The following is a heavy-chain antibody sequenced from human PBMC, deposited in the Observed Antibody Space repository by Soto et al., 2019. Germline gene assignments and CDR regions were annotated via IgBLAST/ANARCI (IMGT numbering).Heavy chain of an antibody. CDR3: ARRYYDFWSGYYWAGNGAFDI. D-gene: IGHD3-3*01. V-gene: IGHV4-4*02. Sequence: SETLSLTCGVSGGSVSRDNWWSWVRQPPGKGLEWIGEIHHSGSTNYSPSLKSRVTMSVDKSRNQFSLKLSSVTAADTAVYYCARRYYDFWSGYYWAGNGAFDIWGQGTMVTVSS. J-gene: IGHJ3*02. CDR2: IHHSGST. CDR1: GGSVSRDNW.